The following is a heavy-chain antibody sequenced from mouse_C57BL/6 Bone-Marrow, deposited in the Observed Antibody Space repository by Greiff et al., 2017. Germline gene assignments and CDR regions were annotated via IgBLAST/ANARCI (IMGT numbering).Heavy chain of an antibody. CDR3: ARREGWFAY. V-gene: IGHV5-6*01. J-gene: IGHJ3*01. CDR2: ISSGGSYT. CDR1: GFTFSSYG. Sequence: EVQGVESGGDLVKPGGSLKLSCAASGFTFSSYGMSWVRQTPDKRLEWVATISSGGSYTYYPDSVKGRFTISRDNAKNTLYLQMSSLKSEDTAMYYCARREGWFAYWGRGTLVTVSA.